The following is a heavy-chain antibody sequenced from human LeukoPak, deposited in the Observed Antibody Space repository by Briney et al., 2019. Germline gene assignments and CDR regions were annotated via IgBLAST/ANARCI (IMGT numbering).Heavy chain of an antibody. J-gene: IGHJ4*02. Sequence: ASVKVSCKASGYTFTSYYMHWVRQAPGQGLEWMGIINPSGGSTSYAQKFQGRVTMTRDTSTSTVYMGLSSLRSEDTAVYYCAKVSPWFGELDYWGQGTLVTVSS. CDR2: INPSGGST. CDR1: GYTFTSYY. D-gene: IGHD3-10*01. V-gene: IGHV1-46*01. CDR3: AKVSPWFGELDY.